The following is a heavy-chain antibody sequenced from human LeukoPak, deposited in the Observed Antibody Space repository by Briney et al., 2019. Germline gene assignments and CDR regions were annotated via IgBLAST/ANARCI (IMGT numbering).Heavy chain of an antibody. CDR2: MNPNSGNT. CDR3: ARVRSSSRLFGTCRANWFDP. D-gene: IGHD6-13*01. CDR1: GYTSTSYD. V-gene: IGHV1-8*01. J-gene: IGHJ5*02. Sequence: ASVKVSCKASGYTSTSYDINWVRQATGQGLEWMGWMNPNSGNTGYAQKFQGRVTMTRNTSISTAYMELSSLRSEDTAVYYCARVRSSSRLFGTCRANWFDPWGQGTLVTVSS.